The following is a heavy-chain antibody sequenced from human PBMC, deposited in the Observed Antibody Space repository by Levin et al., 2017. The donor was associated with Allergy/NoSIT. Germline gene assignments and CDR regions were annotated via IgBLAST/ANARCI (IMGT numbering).Heavy chain of an antibody. CDR2: IWYDGSNK. D-gene: IGHD6-13*01. J-gene: IGHJ6*02. Sequence: PGGSLRLSCAASGFTFSSYGMHWVRQAPGKGLEWVAVIWYDGSNKYYADSVKGRFTISRDNSKNTLYLQMNSLRAEDTAVYYCARVSGSSWAHYYYGMDVWGQGTTVTVSS. V-gene: IGHV3-33*01. CDR3: ARVSGSSWAHYYYGMDV. CDR1: GFTFSSYG.